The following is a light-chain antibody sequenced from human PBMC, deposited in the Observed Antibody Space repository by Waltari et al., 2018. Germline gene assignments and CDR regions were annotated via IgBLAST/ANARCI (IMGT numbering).Light chain of an antibody. CDR2: GAS. Sequence: EIVMTQSPVTLSVSPGERATLSCRASQSVGPKLAWYQQKPGQAPRLLTYGASTRATGIAARFSGSGSGTEFTLTISSLQSEDFAIYYCQQYNLWPWTFDQGTKVDIK. CDR3: QQYNLWPWT. V-gene: IGKV3-15*01. CDR1: QSVGPK. J-gene: IGKJ1*01.